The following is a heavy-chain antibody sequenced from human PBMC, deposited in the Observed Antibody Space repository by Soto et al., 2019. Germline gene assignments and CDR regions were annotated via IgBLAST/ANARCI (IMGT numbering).Heavy chain of an antibody. Sequence: SENLCLTCTVSGGSILSSGYYWSWIRQKTGKSLEWIGYIYYSGSTYYNPSLKSRVTLSVHTSKNQFSLKLSSVTAADTAVYYCAREYCSSTSCLNWFDPWGQGTLVTVSS. CDR2: IYYSGST. V-gene: IGHV4-31*03. CDR3: AREYCSSTSCLNWFDP. D-gene: IGHD2-2*01. CDR1: GGSILSSGYY. J-gene: IGHJ5*02.